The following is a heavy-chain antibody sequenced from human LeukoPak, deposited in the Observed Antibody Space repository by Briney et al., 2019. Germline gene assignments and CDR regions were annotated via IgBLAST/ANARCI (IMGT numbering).Heavy chain of an antibody. CDR2: MNPNSGNT. V-gene: IGHV1-8*01. Sequence: ASVKVSCKASGYTFTSYDINWARQATGQGLEWMGWMNPNSGNTGYAQKFQGRVTMTRNTSISTAYMELSSLRSEDTAVYYCARGLVRFGVPPFGYWGQGTLVTVSS. CDR3: ARGLVRFGVPPFGY. J-gene: IGHJ4*02. D-gene: IGHD3-10*01. CDR1: GYTFTSYD.